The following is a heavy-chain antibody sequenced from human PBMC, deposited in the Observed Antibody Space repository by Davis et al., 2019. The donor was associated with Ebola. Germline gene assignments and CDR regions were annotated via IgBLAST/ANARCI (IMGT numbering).Heavy chain of an antibody. Sequence: ESLKTPCSVSGFIFRNYAMAWVRQAPGKGLEWVSAIHGNGIGAFYADSVKGRFTISRDNSKNTLYLQMNSLRAEDTAVYYCAKGYNWFDPWGQGTLVTVSS. CDR1: GFIFRNYA. CDR3: AKGYNWFDP. J-gene: IGHJ5*02. CDR2: IHGNGIGA. V-gene: IGHV3-23*01.